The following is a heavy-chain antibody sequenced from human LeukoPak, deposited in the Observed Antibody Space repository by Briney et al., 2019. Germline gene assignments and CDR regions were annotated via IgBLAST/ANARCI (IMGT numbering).Heavy chain of an antibody. CDR1: GFTFSDYY. CDR3: ARGGGYSYGSNTHDY. V-gene: IGHV3-11*06. Sequence: PGGSLRLSCAASGFTFSDYYMSWIRQAPGKGLERVSYISSSSSYTNYADSVKGRFTISRDNAKNSLYLQMISLRAEDAAVYYCARGGGYSYGSNTHDYWGQGTLVTVSS. J-gene: IGHJ4*02. D-gene: IGHD5-18*01. CDR2: ISSSSSYT.